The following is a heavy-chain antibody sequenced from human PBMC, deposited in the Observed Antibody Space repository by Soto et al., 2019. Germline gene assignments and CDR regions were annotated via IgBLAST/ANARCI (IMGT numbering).Heavy chain of an antibody. D-gene: IGHD2-2*01. CDR1: GGTFSSYA. CDR3: ARDRYCSSTSCYVNWFDS. CDR2: IIPIFGTA. V-gene: IGHV1-69*13. Sequence: ASVKVSCKASGGTFSSYAISWVRQAPGQGLEWMGGIIPIFGTANYAQKFQGRVTITADESTSTAYMELSSLRSEDTAVYYCARDRYCSSTSCYVNWFDSWGQGTLVTVSS. J-gene: IGHJ5*01.